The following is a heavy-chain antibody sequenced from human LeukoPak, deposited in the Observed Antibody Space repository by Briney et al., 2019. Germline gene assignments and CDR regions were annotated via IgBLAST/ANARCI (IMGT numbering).Heavy chain of an antibody. CDR2: INPNSGGT. CDR3: ARELLWFGELLSAWFDP. Sequence: ASVKVSCKASGYTFTGCYMHWVRQAPGQGLEWMGWINPNSGGTNYAQKFQGRVTMTRDTSISTAYMELSRLRSDDTAVYYCARELLWFGELLSAWFDPWGQGTLVTVSS. D-gene: IGHD3-10*01. CDR1: GYTFTGCY. J-gene: IGHJ5*02. V-gene: IGHV1-2*02.